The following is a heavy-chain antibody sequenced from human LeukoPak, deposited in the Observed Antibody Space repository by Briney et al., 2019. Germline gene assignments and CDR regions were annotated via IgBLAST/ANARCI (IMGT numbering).Heavy chain of an antibody. D-gene: IGHD6-13*01. V-gene: IGHV4-39*01. J-gene: IGHJ4*02. CDR1: SGSISSSSYY. CDR3: ARRKDSSSWYYFDY. CDR2: IYYSGST. Sequence: SETLSLTCTVSSGSISSSSYYWAWIRQPPGKGLECIGSIYYSGSTYYNPSLKSRVTISVDTSKNQFSLKLSSVTAADTAVYYCARRKDSSSWYYFDYWGQGTLVTVSS.